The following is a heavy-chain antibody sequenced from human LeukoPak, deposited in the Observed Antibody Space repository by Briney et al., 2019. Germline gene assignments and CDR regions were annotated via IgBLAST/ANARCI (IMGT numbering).Heavy chain of an antibody. V-gene: IGHV3-53*01. Sequence: PGGSLSLSXAASGFTVSSNYMSWVRQAPGKGLGGVSVIYSGGSTYYADSVKGRFTISRDNSKTTLYLQMNSLRAEDTAVYYCARETVAGLQYYFDYWGQGTLVTVSS. CDR2: IYSGGST. D-gene: IGHD6-19*01. CDR3: ARETVAGLQYYFDY. CDR1: GFTVSSNY. J-gene: IGHJ4*02.